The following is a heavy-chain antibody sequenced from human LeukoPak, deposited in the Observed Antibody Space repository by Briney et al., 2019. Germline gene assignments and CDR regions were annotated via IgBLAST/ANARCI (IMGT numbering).Heavy chain of an antibody. J-gene: IGHJ4*02. CDR3: ARGPGWYFDWLPIDY. CDR1: GFTFSTYA. Sequence: SGGSLRLSCAASGFTFSTYAVNWVRQPPGKGLEWIGEINHSGSTNYNPSLKSRVTISVDTSKNQFSLKLSSVTAADTAVYYCARGPGWYFDWLPIDYWGQGTLVTVSS. CDR2: INHSGST. D-gene: IGHD3-9*01. V-gene: IGHV4-34*01.